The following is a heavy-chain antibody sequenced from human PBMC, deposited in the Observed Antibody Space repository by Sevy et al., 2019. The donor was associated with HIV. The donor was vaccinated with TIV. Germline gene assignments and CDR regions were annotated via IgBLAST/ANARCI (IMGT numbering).Heavy chain of an antibody. V-gene: IGHV5-51*01. D-gene: IGHD3-22*01. Sequence: GESLKISCKGSGYSFTSHWIGWVCHMPGKGLEWMGIIYPDDSDTRYSPSFQGQVTFSADKSISPAYLQWSSLKASDTAMYYCATSRSGYFDSSGYYIYWGQGTLVTVSS. CDR2: IYPDDSDT. CDR1: GYSFTSHW. CDR3: ATSRSGYFDSSGYYIY. J-gene: IGHJ4*02.